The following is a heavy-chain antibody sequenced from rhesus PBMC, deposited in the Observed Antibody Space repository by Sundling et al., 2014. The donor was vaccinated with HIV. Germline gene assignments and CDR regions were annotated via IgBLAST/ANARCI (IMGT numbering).Heavy chain of an antibody. CDR1: GASISSYW. Sequence: QVQLQESGPGLVKPSETLSLTCTVSGASISSYWWSWIRQPPGKGLEWIGEINGNSGSTNYNPSLKSRVTISRDTSKNQFSLKLSSVTAADTAVYCCAIAPHNIWTAPGDYWGQGVLVTVSS. J-gene: IGHJ4*01. D-gene: IGHD3-3*01. V-gene: IGHV4-80*01. CDR2: INGNSGST. CDR3: AIAPHNIWTAPGDY.